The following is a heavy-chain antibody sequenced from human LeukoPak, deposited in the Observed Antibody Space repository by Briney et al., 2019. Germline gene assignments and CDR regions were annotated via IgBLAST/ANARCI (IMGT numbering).Heavy chain of an antibody. V-gene: IGHV1-18*01. Sequence: GASVKVSCTPSVYTFTTYGISWVRQAPGQGLEWMGWISAYNGNTNYAQKLQGRVTMTTDTSTSTAYMELRSLRSDDTAVYYCARGTTPRWFDPGGQGTLVTVSS. D-gene: IGHD2/OR15-2a*01. CDR1: VYTFTTYG. CDR2: ISAYNGNT. J-gene: IGHJ5*02. CDR3: ARGTTPRWFDP.